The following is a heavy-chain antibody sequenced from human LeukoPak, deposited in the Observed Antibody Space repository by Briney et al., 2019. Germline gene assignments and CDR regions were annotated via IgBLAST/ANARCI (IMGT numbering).Heavy chain of an antibody. V-gene: IGHV4-34*01. Sequence: PSETLSLTCAVYGGSFSGYYWSWIRQPPGKGLEWIGEINHSGSTNYNPSLKSRVTISVDTSKNQFSLKLSSVTAADTAVYYCARRKRGPRAFDIWGQGTMVTVSS. J-gene: IGHJ3*02. CDR2: INHSGST. CDR3: ARRKRGPRAFDI. CDR1: GGSFSGYY. D-gene: IGHD1-14*01.